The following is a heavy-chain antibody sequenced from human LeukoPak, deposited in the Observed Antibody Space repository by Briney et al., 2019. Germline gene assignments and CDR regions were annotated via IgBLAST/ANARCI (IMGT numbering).Heavy chain of an antibody. CDR2: IRIKAKDYAP. D-gene: IGHD4-17*01. V-gene: IGHV3-73*01. Sequence: GRSMRLSCAAYGLSSSGSAIHWVRQASGTGLEWVGRIRIKAKDYAPAYAASVKGRFHVSRDDSKNTAYLQMNSLRPENTAVYYCTRLMESTTVTTSLDFWGQGTLVTVSS. CDR1: GLSSSGSA. CDR3: TRLMESTTVTTSLDF. J-gene: IGHJ4*02.